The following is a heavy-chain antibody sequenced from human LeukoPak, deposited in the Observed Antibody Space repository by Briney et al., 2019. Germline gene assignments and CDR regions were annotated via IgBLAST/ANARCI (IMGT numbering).Heavy chain of an antibody. V-gene: IGHV4-31*03. D-gene: IGHD6-13*01. CDR3: ARGRAAAVSYYYGMDV. CDR2: IYYSGST. CDR1: GGSISSGGYY. J-gene: IGHJ6*02. Sequence: SETLSLTCTVSGGSISSGGYYWSWIRQHPGKGLEWIGYIYYSGSTYYNPSLKSRVTISVDTSKNQFSLKLSSVTAADTAVYYCARGRAAAVSYYYGMDVWGQGTTVTVSS.